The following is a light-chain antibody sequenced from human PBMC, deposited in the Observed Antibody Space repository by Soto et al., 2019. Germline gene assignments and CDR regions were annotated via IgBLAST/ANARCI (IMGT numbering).Light chain of an antibody. V-gene: IGLV2-14*03. CDR3: SSYTTSNTRQIV. J-gene: IGLJ1*01. CDR1: SSDVGGYNY. CDR2: DVT. Sequence: QSVLTQPASVSGSPGQSITISCPGTSSDVGGYNYVSWYQHHPGKAPKLIIYDVTNRPSGVSNPFSGSKSGNTASLTISGLQPEEEADYYCSSYTTSNTRQIVFGTGTKVTVL.